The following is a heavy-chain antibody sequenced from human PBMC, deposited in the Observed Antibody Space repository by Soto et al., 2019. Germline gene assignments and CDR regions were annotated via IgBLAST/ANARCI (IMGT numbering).Heavy chain of an antibody. CDR1: GFTFSNYA. J-gene: IGHJ4*02. D-gene: IGHD6-13*01. CDR2: ISGSAGST. CDR3: AKETSSTWFPLDY. V-gene: IGHV3-23*01. Sequence: HGGSLRLSCAASGFTFSNYAMSWVRQAPGKGLEWVSSISGSAGSTFYADFVRGRFTISRDNSKNTLFLQMNSLRAEDTAVYYCAKETSSTWFPLDYWGQGTLVTVSS.